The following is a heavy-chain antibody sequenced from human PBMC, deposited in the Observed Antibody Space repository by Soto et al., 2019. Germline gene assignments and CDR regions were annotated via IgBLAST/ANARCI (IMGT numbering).Heavy chain of an antibody. Sequence: QVQLVQSGAEVKRPGDSVKVSCQASGYTFGHFYITWVRQAPGQGLEWMGAISPHNRNTNYAEKFRGRVTMTTDTSTTTAYMELRSLRSDDSAVYYCARDEGGYDILTGYYKAHHFDQWGQGALVTVSS. D-gene: IGHD3-9*01. J-gene: IGHJ4*02. CDR2: ISPHNRNT. CDR1: GYTFGHFY. V-gene: IGHV1-18*01. CDR3: ARDEGGYDILTGYYKAHHFDQ.